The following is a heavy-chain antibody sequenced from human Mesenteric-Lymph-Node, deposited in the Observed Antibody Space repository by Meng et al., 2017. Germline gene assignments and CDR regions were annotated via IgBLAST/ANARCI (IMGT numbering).Heavy chain of an antibody. Sequence: QGQRQESGPGRVKPSQTLSLTCSVSGGSISSGDSYWSWIRQPPGKGLEWIGEINHSGSTNYNPSLKSRVTISVDTSKNQFSLKLSSVTAADTAVYYCARGFLSFVRVFDYWGQGTLVTVSS. D-gene: IGHD2/OR15-2a*01. V-gene: IGHV4-30-4*01. J-gene: IGHJ4*02. CDR2: INHSGST. CDR1: GGSISSGDSY. CDR3: ARGFLSFVRVFDY.